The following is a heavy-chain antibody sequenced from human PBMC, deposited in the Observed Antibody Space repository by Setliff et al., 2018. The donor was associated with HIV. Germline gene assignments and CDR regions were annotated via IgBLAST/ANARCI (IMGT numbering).Heavy chain of an antibody. D-gene: IGHD6-19*01. J-gene: IGHJ3*01. CDR2: ISSSGGTI. CDR3: ARDHTDGWYHGEHAAFDL. V-gene: IGHV3-48*04. CDR1: GFTFTGLTFTDYN. Sequence: HPGGSLRLSCLASGFTFTGLTFTDYNMNWVRQAPGKGLEWVSYISSSGGTIYYADSVKGRFTISRDNAKNLLYLQMNSLRAEDTSVHYCARDHTDGWYHGEHAAFDLWGQGTVVTVSS.